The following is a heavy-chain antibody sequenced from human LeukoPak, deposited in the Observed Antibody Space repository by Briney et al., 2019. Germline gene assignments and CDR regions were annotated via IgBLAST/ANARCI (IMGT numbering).Heavy chain of an antibody. Sequence: GGSLRLSCAASGFTFSRDWMHWGRQAPGKGLGWVSRISDDGSITTYADSVQGRFTMSIANAKSTVFLQMNSLRVEETTVVFCVRQYYEYNVYDRHFVFWPQGTLVSVSS. J-gene: IGHJ4*02. CDR3: VRQYYEYNVYDRHFVF. D-gene: IGHD5/OR15-5a*01. CDR1: GFTFSRDW. V-gene: IGHV3-74*03. CDR2: ISDDGSIT.